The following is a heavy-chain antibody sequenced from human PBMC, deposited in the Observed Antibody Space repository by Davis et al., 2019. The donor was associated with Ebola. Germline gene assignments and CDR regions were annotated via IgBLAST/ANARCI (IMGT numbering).Heavy chain of an antibody. Sequence: GESLKISCAASGFTFSGYAMSWVRQAPGKGLEWVSAISGSGGSTYYADSVKGRFTISRDNSKNTLYLQMNSLRAEDTAVYYCAKYLAYTIFGVVQYYYYGMDVWGQGTTVTVSS. CDR1: GFTFSGYA. V-gene: IGHV3-23*01. D-gene: IGHD3-3*01. J-gene: IGHJ6*02. CDR2: ISGSGGST. CDR3: AKYLAYTIFGVVQYYYYGMDV.